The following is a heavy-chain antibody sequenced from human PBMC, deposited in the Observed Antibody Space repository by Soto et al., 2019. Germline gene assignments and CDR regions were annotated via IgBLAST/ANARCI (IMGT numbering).Heavy chain of an antibody. Sequence: VGSLRLSCAASGFTFSSYAMSWVRQAPGKGLEWASAISGSGGSTYYADSVKGRFTISRDNSKNTLYLQMNSLRAEDTAVYYCAKDPESEWVPPAFDICGQRTMVTVSS. CDR3: AKDPESEWVPPAFDI. J-gene: IGHJ3*02. V-gene: IGHV3-23*01. CDR1: GFTFSSYA. CDR2: ISGSGGST. D-gene: IGHD1-26*01.